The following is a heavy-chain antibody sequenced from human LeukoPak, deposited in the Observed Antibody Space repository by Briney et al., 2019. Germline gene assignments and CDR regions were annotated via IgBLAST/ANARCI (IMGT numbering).Heavy chain of an antibody. CDR2: INSDGSST. CDR3: AREAKYYYDSSGYYAEDNWFDP. D-gene: IGHD3-22*01. V-gene: IGHV3-74*01. J-gene: IGHJ5*02. CDR1: GFTFSSYW. Sequence: GGSLRLSCAASGFTFSSYWMHWVRQAPEKGLVWVSRINSDGSSTTYADSVKGRFTISRDNAKNSLYLQMNSLRAEDTAVFYCAREAKYYYDSSGYYAEDNWFDPWGQGTLVTVSS.